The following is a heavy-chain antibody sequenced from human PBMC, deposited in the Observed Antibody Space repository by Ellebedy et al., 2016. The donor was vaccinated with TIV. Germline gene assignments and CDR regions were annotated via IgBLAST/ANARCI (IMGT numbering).Heavy chain of an antibody. CDR1: GFTFTTYW. V-gene: IGHV3-7*03. CDR3: ARDPNSPGDTGYGDD. CDR2: MNQVGSEK. D-gene: IGHD5-12*01. J-gene: IGHJ4*02. Sequence: PGGSLRLSCAASGFTFTTYWMSLVRQAQGKGLEWVANMNQVGSEKYYVDSVKGRFTISRDNAQNSLYLHMNNLGAEDTAVYYCARDPNSPGDTGYGDDWGQGVVVTVST.